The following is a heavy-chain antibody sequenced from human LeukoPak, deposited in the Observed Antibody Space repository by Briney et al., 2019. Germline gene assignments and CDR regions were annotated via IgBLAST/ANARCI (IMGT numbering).Heavy chain of an antibody. D-gene: IGHD6-13*01. Sequence: SGTLSLTCAVSGGSISSSNWWSWVRQPPGKGLEWIGEIYHSGSTNYNPSLKSRVTISVDKSKNQFSLKLSSVTAADTAVYYCAGGKKYSSSWYRVYYYMDVWGKGTTVTVSS. J-gene: IGHJ6*03. CDR3: AGGKKYSSSWYRVYYYMDV. CDR1: GGSISSSNW. V-gene: IGHV4-4*02. CDR2: IYHSGST.